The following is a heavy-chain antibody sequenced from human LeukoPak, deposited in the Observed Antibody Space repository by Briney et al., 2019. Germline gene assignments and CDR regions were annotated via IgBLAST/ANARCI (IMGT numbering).Heavy chain of an antibody. CDR2: IKSKTDGGTA. D-gene: IGHD3-22*01. J-gene: IGHJ4*02. CDR1: GFTFSNAW. Sequence: GRSLRLSCAASGFTFSNAWKSWVRQAPGKGLEWVGRIKSKTDGGTADYAAPVKGRFTISRDDSKNTLYLQMNSLKTEDTAVYYCTTDLEYYDSSGYYHFDYWGQGTLVTVSS. CDR3: TTDLEYYDSSGYYHFDY. V-gene: IGHV3-15*01.